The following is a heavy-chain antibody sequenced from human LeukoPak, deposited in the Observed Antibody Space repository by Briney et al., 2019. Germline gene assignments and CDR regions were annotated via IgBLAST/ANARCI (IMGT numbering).Heavy chain of an antibody. CDR2: ISASGDPT. CDR1: GFTFGSSA. CDR3: AKDRHSSPAGW. J-gene: IGHJ4*02. D-gene: IGHD6-13*01. V-gene: IGHV3-23*01. Sequence: GSLRLSCAASGFTFGSSAMSWVHQAPGKGLEWVSGISASGDPTYYADSVKGRFTITRDNSKNTLYLQMNSLRAEDTAVYYCAKDRHSSPAGWWGQGTLVTVSS.